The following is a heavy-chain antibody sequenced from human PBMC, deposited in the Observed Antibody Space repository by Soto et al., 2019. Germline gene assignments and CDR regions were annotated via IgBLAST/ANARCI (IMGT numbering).Heavy chain of an antibody. Sequence: QVQLQESGPGLVKPSETLSLTCTVSGGSISPNYWSWIRQPPGKGLEWIGYIYFGGTTMYNPSRKSRVTISVDTSKNQFSLQLTSVTAADTAVYYCARLGGYFQALDSWGQGTLVTVSS. V-gene: IGHV4-59*08. CDR2: IYFGGTT. J-gene: IGHJ4*02. CDR1: GGSISPNY. CDR3: ARLGGYFQALDS. D-gene: IGHD3-22*01.